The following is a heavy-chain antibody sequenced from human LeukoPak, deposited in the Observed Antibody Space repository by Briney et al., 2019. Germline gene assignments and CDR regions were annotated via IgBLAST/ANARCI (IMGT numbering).Heavy chain of an antibody. CDR1: GYTLTGYY. D-gene: IGHD5-24*01. CDR2: INPNSGGT. V-gene: IGHV1-2*02. CDR3: ARDREMATMNNWFDP. J-gene: IGHJ5*02. Sequence: APLKVSCKGSGYTLTGYYMDRVGQAPGQGVEWVGRINPNSGGTNYAQKFQGRVTMTRDTSISTAYMELSRLGSDDTAVYYCARDREMATMNNWFDPWGQGTLVTVSS.